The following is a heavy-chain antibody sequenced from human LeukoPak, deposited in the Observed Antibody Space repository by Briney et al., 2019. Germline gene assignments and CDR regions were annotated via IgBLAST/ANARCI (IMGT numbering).Heavy chain of an antibody. CDR2: ISSSGSTI. CDR3: ASLDYYGSGSYPYYYYYMDV. CDR1: GVTFSDYY. D-gene: IGHD3-10*01. Sequence: GGSLRLSCAASGVTFSDYYMSWIRQAPGKGLEWVSYISSSGSTIYYADSVKGRFTISRDNAKNSLYLQMNSLRAEDTAVYYCASLDYYGSGSYPYYYYYMDVWSKGTTVTVSS. J-gene: IGHJ6*03. V-gene: IGHV3-11*04.